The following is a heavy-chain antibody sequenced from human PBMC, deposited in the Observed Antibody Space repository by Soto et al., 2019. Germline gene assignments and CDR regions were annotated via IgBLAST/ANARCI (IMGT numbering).Heavy chain of an antibody. Sequence: SVKVSCKASGGTFSSYTISWVRQAPGQGLEWMGRIIPILGIANYAQKFQGRVTITADKSTSTAYMELSSLRSEDTAVYYCARDESNYYYYMDVWGKGTTVTVSS. CDR3: ARDESNYYYYMDV. CDR1: GGTFSSYT. J-gene: IGHJ6*03. V-gene: IGHV1-69*04. CDR2: IIPILGIA.